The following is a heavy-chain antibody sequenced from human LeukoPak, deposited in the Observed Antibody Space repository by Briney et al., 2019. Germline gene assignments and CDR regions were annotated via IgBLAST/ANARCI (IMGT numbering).Heavy chain of an antibody. CDR3: AIMHGYYDGTGYWVQ. CDR2: ITTSGGST. V-gene: IGHV3-23*01. J-gene: IGHJ1*01. D-gene: IGHD3-22*01. Sequence: GGSLRLSCAASGFTFSSYGMSWVRQAPGKGLEWVSFITTSGGSTSYADSVEGRFTISRDNPRNTLYMQMNSLRDEDTAVYYCAIMHGYYDGTGYWVQWGQGTLVTVSS. CDR1: GFTFSSYG.